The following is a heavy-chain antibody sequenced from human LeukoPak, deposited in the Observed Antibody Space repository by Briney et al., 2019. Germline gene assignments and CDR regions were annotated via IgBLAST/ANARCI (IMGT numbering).Heavy chain of an antibody. CDR3: AKGLYSSGWSGGYFDN. V-gene: IGHV3-23*01. Sequence: GGSLRLSRAASAFTFSSSAMSWVRQAPGKGLEWVSAISGGGGSTYYADSVKGRFTISRDNSKNTLYLQMNSLRAEDTAVYYCAKGLYSSGWSGGYFDNWGQGTQVTVSS. D-gene: IGHD6-19*01. J-gene: IGHJ4*02. CDR1: AFTFSSSA. CDR2: ISGGGGST.